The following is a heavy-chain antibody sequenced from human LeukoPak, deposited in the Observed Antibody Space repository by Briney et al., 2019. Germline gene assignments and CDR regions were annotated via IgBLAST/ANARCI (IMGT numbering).Heavy chain of an antibody. CDR3: ARHDAVPYFSNGFDP. D-gene: IGHD2-2*01. J-gene: IGHJ5*02. Sequence: PSETLSLTCTVSGGSINNYYWSWIRQPPGKGLEWIGYIYYSGTTRYNPSLKSRVTISVGTSKNHFSLEVNSVTAADTAVYYCARHDAVPYFSNGFDPWGQGTLVTVSS. CDR1: GGSINNYY. CDR2: IYYSGTT. V-gene: IGHV4-59*08.